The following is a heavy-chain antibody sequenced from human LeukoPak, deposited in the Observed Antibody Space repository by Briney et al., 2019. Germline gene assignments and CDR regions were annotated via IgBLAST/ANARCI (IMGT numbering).Heavy chain of an antibody. J-gene: IGHJ5*02. CDR3: ARPYSSSWYYWFDP. CDR2: INPNGGGT. CDR1: GYTFTGYY. D-gene: IGHD6-13*01. Sequence: ASVKVSCKASGYTFTGYYMHWVRQAPGQGLEWMGWINPNGGGTNYAQKFQGRVTMTRDTSISTAYMELSRLRSDDTAVYYCARPYSSSWYYWFDPWGQGTLVTVSS. V-gene: IGHV1-2*02.